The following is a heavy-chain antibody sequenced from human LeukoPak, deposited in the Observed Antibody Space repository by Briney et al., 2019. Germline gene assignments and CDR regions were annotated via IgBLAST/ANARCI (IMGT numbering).Heavy chain of an antibody. CDR3: ARGANWFDS. Sequence: SQTLSLTCSVSGGPISNYYWSWIRQPPGKGLEWVGYIHYSGSTNYNPSLKSRVTISVDTSQNQFSLKLSSVTAADTAVYYCARGANWFDSSGQGTLVTVSS. V-gene: IGHV4-59*01. CDR2: IHYSGST. CDR1: GGPISNYY. J-gene: IGHJ5*01.